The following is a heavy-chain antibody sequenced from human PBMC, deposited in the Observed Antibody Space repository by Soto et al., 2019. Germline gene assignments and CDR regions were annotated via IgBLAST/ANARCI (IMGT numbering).Heavy chain of an antibody. J-gene: IGHJ4*02. CDR3: ARGFTMVRGVNYYYFDY. Sequence: PSETLSLTCAVYGGSFSGYYWSWIRQPPGKGLEWIGEINHSGSTNYNPSLKSRVTISVDTSKNQFSLKLSSVTAADTAVYYCARGFTMVRGVNYYYFDYWGQGTLVTVSS. CDR2: INHSGST. CDR1: GGSFSGYY. V-gene: IGHV4-34*01. D-gene: IGHD3-10*01.